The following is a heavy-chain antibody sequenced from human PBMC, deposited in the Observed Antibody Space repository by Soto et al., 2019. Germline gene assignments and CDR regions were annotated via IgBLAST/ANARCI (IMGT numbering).Heavy chain of an antibody. J-gene: IGHJ6*02. CDR2: IYYSGTT. CDR3: ERAWRHNWDAGGYHYYAMDV. CDR1: GASISSGGYY. Sequence: SETLSLTCTVSGASISSGGYYSWIRQHPGKDLEWIGYIYYSGTTYYNPSLKSRDSISIDTSNNHFYLKLSSVTAADTAAYYCERAWRHNWDAGGYHYYAMDVWGQGTPGT. V-gene: IGHV4-31*03. D-gene: IGHD1-1*01.